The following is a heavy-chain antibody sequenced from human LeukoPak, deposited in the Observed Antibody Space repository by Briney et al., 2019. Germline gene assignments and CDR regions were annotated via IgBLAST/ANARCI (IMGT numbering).Heavy chain of an antibody. Sequence: PGGSLRLSCAGSGFIFSSYWMSWVRQAPGRGLEWVANIKQDGSEKYYVDSVKGRFTISRDNSKNTLYLQMSSLRAEETAVYYCARDMDIVATIYFDYWGQGTLVTVSS. CDR3: ARDMDIVATIYFDY. CDR2: IKQDGSEK. V-gene: IGHV3-7*01. D-gene: IGHD5-12*01. J-gene: IGHJ4*02. CDR1: GFIFSSYW.